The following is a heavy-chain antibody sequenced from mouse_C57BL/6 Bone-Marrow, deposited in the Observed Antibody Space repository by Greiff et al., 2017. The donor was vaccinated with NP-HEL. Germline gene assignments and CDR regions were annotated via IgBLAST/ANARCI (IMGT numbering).Heavy chain of an antibody. CDR1: GFTFSSYG. CDR3: ARPYDGYSHWYFDV. CDR2: ISSGGSYT. V-gene: IGHV5-6*01. D-gene: IGHD2-3*01. Sequence: EVKLVESGGDLVKPGGSLKLSCAASGFTFSSYGMSWVRQTPDKRLEWVATISSGGSYTYYPDSVKGRFTISRDNAKNTLYLQMRSLKSEDTAMYYCARPYDGYSHWYFDVWGTGTTVTVSS. J-gene: IGHJ1*03.